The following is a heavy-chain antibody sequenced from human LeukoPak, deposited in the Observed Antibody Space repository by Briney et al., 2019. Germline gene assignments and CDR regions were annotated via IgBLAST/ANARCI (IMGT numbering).Heavy chain of an antibody. J-gene: IGHJ6*04. CDR3: ARDGVRGVIAGGHYYGMDV. D-gene: IGHD3-10*01. CDR2: INPSGGST. CDR1: GYTFTSYY. V-gene: IGHV1-46*01. Sequence: ASVKVPCKASGYTFTSYYMHWVRQAPGQGLEWMGIINPSGGSTSYAQKFQGRVTMTRDTSTSTVYMELSSLRSEDTAVYYCARDGVRGVIAGGHYYGMDVWGKGTTVTVSS.